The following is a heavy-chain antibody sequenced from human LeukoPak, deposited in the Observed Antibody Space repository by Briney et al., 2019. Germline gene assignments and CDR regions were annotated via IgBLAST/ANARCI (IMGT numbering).Heavy chain of an antibody. V-gene: IGHV1-2*02. CDR3: ARDHIVATTDYYYYYMDV. D-gene: IGHD5-12*01. CDR2: INPNSGGA. J-gene: IGHJ6*03. CDR1: GYTFTGYY. Sequence: ASVKVSCKVSGYTFTGYYMHWVRQAPGQGLEWMGWINPNSGGANYAQKFQGRVTMTRDTSISTAYMELSRLRSDDTAVYYCARDHIVATTDYYYYYMDVWGKGTTVTVPS.